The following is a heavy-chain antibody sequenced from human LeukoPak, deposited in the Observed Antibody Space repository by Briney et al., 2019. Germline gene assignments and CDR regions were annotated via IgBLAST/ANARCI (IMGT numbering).Heavy chain of an antibody. D-gene: IGHD3-10*01. CDR2: IIPIFGRG. CDR1: GGTFTSYG. CDR3: ARGSYGSGSYLYYFDY. Sequence: GSSVKVSCKASGGTFTSYGISWVRQAPGQGQEWKGGIIPIFGRGNYAQKFQGRVTITADESTSTAYLELSSLRSEDTAVYSCARGSYGSGSYLYYFDYWGQGPLVTVSS. V-gene: IGHV1-69*01. J-gene: IGHJ4*02.